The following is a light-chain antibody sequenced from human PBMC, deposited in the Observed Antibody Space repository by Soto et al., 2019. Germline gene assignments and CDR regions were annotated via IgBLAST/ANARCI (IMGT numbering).Light chain of an antibody. J-gene: IGKJ2*01. CDR1: QSLSIN. Sequence: EIVMTQSPATLSVSPRERATLSCRASQSLSINLAWYQQKPGQAPRLLIYAASTRATGVPARFSGSGSGTEFTLTISSLQSEDSAVYYCQQYNDWPPKYTFGQGTKLEIK. V-gene: IGKV3-15*01. CDR2: AAS. CDR3: QQYNDWPPKYT.